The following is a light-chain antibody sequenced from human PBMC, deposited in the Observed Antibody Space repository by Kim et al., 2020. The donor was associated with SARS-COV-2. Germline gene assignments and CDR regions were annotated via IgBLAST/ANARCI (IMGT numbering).Light chain of an antibody. CDR1: TSDVGSYSY. Sequence: QAVSISLTATTSDVGSYSYVAWYQQQPGKAPKLVIYEVTKRPSGVPDRFSGSKSANTASLSVSGLQAEDEADYCCSSYAGSDNLVFGGGTHLTVL. CDR2: EVT. CDR3: SSYAGSDNLV. J-gene: IGLJ3*02. V-gene: IGLV2-8*01.